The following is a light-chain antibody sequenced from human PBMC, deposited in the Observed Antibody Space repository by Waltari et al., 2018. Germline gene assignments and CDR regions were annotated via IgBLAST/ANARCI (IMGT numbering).Light chain of an antibody. Sequence: QSPLTQPPSVSGAPGQTVTISCNGTNFNIGEGNDVHWYQQFPGTVPKVLIRHNTLRPSGVPDRFSASKSSASASLDITGLPPDEEADYFCQSHDSTVGGTVFGGGTKVTV. J-gene: IGLJ3*02. CDR3: QSHDSTVGGTV. CDR1: NFNIGEGND. CDR2: HNT. V-gene: IGLV1-40*03.